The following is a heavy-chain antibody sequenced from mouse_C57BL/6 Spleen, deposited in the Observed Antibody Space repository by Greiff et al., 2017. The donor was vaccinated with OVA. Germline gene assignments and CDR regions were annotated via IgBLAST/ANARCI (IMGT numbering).Heavy chain of an antibody. D-gene: IGHD1-3*01. Sequence: QVQLKESGAELVRPGSSVKLSCKASGYTFTSYWMDWVKQRPGQGLEWIGNIYPSDSETHYNQKFKDKATLTVDKSSSTAYMQLSSLTSEDSAVYYCARGGLKDYFDYWGQGTTLTVSS. CDR1: GYTFTSYW. CDR2: IYPSDSET. CDR3: ARGGLKDYFDY. J-gene: IGHJ2*01. V-gene: IGHV1-61*01.